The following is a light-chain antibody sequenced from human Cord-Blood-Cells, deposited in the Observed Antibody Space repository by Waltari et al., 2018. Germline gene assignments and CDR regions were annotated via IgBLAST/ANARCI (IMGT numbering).Light chain of an antibody. CDR3: QQSYSTPRALT. J-gene: IGKJ4*01. V-gene: IGKV1-39*01. CDR2: AAS. Sequence: DIQMTQSPSSPSASVGDRVTITCRASHSTSSYLNWYQQKPGKDPKLLIYAASSLQSGVPSRFSGSGSGTDFTLTISSLQPEDFATYYCQQSYSTPRALTFGGGTKVEIK. CDR1: HSTSSY.